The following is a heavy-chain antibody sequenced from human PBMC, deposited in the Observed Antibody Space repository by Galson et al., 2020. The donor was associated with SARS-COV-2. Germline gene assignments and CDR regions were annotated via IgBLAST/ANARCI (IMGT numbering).Heavy chain of an antibody. CDR3: AKDGYSSSWPLGDKTIDY. J-gene: IGHJ4*02. CDR2: ISYDGSNK. CDR1: GFTFSSYG. D-gene: IGHD6-13*01. V-gene: IGHV3-30*18. Sequence: GESLKISCAASGFTFSSYGMHWVHQAPGKGLEWVAVISYDGSNKYYADSVKGRFTISRDNSKNTLYLQMNSLRAEDTAVYYCAKDGYSSSWPLGDKTIDYWGQGTLVTVSS.